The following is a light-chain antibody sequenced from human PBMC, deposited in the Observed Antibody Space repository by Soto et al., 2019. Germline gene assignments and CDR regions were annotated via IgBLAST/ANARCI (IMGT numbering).Light chain of an antibody. J-gene: IGLJ1*01. CDR2: SNN. Sequence: QSVLTQPPSVSGTPAQRVTISCSGSSSNIGSNTVNWYQQLPGTAPRLLIYSNNQRPSGVPDRVSGSKSGTSASLAISGLQSEDEADYYCGTWDDSLNGYVFGTGTKLTVL. V-gene: IGLV1-44*01. CDR1: SSNIGSNT. CDR3: GTWDDSLNGYV.